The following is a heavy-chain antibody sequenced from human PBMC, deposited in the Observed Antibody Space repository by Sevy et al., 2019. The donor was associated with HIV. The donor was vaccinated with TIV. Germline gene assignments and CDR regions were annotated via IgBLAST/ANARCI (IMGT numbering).Heavy chain of an antibody. CDR3: ASTVDIVATSSDYFDY. Sequence: ASVKVSCKASGYTFTSYGISWVRQAPGQGLEWMGWISAYNGNTNYAQKLQGRVTMTTDTSTSTAYMELRSLRSDDTAVYYCASTVDIVATSSDYFDYWGQGTLFTVSS. J-gene: IGHJ4*02. D-gene: IGHD5-12*01. CDR1: GYTFTSYG. CDR2: ISAYNGNT. V-gene: IGHV1-18*04.